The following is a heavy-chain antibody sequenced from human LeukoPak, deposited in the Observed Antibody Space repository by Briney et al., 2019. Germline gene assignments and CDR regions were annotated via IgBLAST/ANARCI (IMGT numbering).Heavy chain of an antibody. J-gene: IGHJ4*02. V-gene: IGHV4-4*07. CDR3: ARGEYYYDSSGYYSYFDY. D-gene: IGHD3-22*01. CDR1: GGSISSYY. CDR2: IYISGSGST. Sequence: SSETLSLTCTVSGGSISSYYWSWIRQPAGKGLEWIGRIYISGSGSTNYNPSLKSRVTMSVDTSKNQFSLKLSSVTAADTAVYYCARGEYYYDSSGYYSYFDYWGQGTLVTVSS.